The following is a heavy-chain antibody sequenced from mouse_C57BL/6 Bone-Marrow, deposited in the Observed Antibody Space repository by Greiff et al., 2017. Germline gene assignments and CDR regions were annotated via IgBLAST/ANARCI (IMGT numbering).Heavy chain of an antibody. Sequence: EVQVVESGGGLVKPGGSLKLSCAASGFTFSSYAMSWVRQTPEKRLEWVATISDGGSYTYYPDNVKGRFTISRDNAKNNLYLQMSHLQSEDTAMYYCARDWDYYGSSYDYFDYWGQGTTLTVSS. V-gene: IGHV5-4*01. CDR2: ISDGGSYT. CDR1: GFTFSSYA. J-gene: IGHJ2*01. D-gene: IGHD1-1*01. CDR3: ARDWDYYGSSYDYFDY.